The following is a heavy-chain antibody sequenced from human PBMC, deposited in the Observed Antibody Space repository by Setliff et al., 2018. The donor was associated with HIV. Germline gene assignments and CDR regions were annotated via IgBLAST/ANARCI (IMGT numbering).Heavy chain of an antibody. J-gene: IGHJ4*02. CDR3: TVYNTGSSKDHY. D-gene: IGHD2-8*02. Sequence: KSSETLSLTCAVYGGSSSSYYWIWIRQPPGKGLEWIGEINHSGSTAYNPSLKSRVTISVDTSKNQFSLKLNSVTAADTAVYYCTVYNTGSSKDHYWGQGTPVTVSS. V-gene: IGHV4-34*01. CDR2: INHSGST. CDR1: GGSSSSYY.